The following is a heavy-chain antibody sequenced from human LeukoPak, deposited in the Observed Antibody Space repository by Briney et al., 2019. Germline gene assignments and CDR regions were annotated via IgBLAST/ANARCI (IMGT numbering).Heavy chain of an antibody. D-gene: IGHD3-22*01. CDR1: GGSISSGGYY. CDR2: IYYSGST. J-gene: IGHJ4*02. Sequence: SQTLSLTCTVSGGSISSGGYYWSWIRQHPGKGLEWIGYIYYSGSTYYNPSLKSRVTISVDTSKNQFSLKLSSVTAAGTAVYYCAGSSGPPFDYWGQGTLVTVSS. V-gene: IGHV4-31*03. CDR3: AGSSGPPFDY.